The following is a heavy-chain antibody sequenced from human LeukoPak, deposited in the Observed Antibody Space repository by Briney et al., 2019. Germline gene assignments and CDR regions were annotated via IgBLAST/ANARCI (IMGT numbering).Heavy chain of an antibody. J-gene: IGHJ4*02. CDR2: MYYSGST. V-gene: IGHV4-59*08. CDR1: GGSISNYY. Sequence: PSETLSLTCTVSGGSISNYYWSWVRQPPGKGLEWIGYMYYSGSTNYNPSLKSRVTISVDKSKNQYPLKLSSGTAADTAVYYWARQGVVAGQALTYFDYWGQGTLVTVPS. CDR3: ARQGVVAGQALTYFDY. D-gene: IGHD6-19*01.